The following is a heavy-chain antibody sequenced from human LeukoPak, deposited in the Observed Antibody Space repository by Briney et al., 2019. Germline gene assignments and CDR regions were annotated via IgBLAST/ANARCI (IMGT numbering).Heavy chain of an antibody. J-gene: IGHJ4*02. Sequence: PSETLSLTCTVSGGSISSSSYYWGWLRQPPGKGLEWIGSIHYSGSTYYNSSLKSRITISVDTSKNQFSLKLTSVTAADTAVYYCASDRSGLSFCFWGQGTLVTVSS. V-gene: IGHV4-39*01. CDR2: IHYSGST. CDR3: ASDRSGLSFCF. D-gene: IGHD3-22*01. CDR1: GGSISSSSYY.